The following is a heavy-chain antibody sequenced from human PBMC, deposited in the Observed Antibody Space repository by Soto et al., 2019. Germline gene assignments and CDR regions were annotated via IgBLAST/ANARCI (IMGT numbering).Heavy chain of an antibody. D-gene: IGHD2-21*02. V-gene: IGHV4-34*01. CDR2: INLDGIT. CDR1: GGSFNDHF. Sequence: SETLSLTCAVYGGSFNDHFWSWNRQTPGKGLEWIGAINLDGITKLKPSLRSRVTITLDTSKRQFSLRLRSVTAADTAVYFCARGHMMVTQGGGKFYYYVYGMDVWGQGTTVTVSS. CDR3: ARGHMMVTQGGGKFYYYVYGMDV. J-gene: IGHJ6*02.